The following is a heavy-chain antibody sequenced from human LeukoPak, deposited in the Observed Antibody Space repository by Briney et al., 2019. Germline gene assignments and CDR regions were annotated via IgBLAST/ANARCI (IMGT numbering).Heavy chain of an antibody. J-gene: IGHJ6*03. V-gene: IGHV1-69*05. CDR1: GGTFSSYA. Sequence: ASVKVSCKASGGTFSSYAISWVRQAPGQGLEWMGGIIPIFGTANYAQKFQGRVTITTDESTSTAYMELSSLRSEDTAVYYCAGRYHYYFWSGRTSDYYYYMDVWGKGTTVTVSS. CDR3: AGRYHYYFWSGRTSDYYYYMDV. D-gene: IGHD3-3*01. CDR2: IIPIFGTA.